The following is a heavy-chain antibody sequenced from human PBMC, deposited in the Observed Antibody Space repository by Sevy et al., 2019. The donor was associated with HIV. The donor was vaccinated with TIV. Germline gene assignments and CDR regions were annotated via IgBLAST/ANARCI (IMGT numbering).Heavy chain of an antibody. D-gene: IGHD1-7*01. CDR3: ARGGNSDLGYYYGMDV. Sequence: ASVKVSCKASGYTFTSYGISWVRQAPGQGLEWMGWISAYNGNTNYAQKLQGRVTMTTDTSTSTAYIELRSLRSDNTAVYYCARGGNSDLGYYYGMDVWGQGTTVTVSS. J-gene: IGHJ6*02. CDR2: ISAYNGNT. CDR1: GYTFTSYG. V-gene: IGHV1-18*01.